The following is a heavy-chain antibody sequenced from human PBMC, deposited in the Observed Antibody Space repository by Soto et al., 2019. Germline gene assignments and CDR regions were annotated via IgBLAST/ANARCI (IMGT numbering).Heavy chain of an antibody. CDR2: IYYTGGT. Sequence: QLQLQESGPGLVKPSKTLSLTCTVSGDSISTRSNYWAWIRQPPGKGLEWIGSIYYTGGTYYNPSLKSRVTLFLDTSKNQFSLNLNSVTAADTAVYYCAREGPPIRAHNPPEYFQHWGQGTPVTVSS. V-gene: IGHV4-39*02. J-gene: IGHJ1*01. CDR1: GDSISTRSNY. CDR3: AREGPPIRAHNPPEYFQH.